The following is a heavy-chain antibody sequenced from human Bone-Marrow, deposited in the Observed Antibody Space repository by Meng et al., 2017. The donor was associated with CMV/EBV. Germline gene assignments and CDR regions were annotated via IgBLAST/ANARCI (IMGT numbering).Heavy chain of an antibody. D-gene: IGHD5-18*01. J-gene: IGHJ4*02. Sequence: SDTLSLTCTVPGGSISSSNYYWGWIRQPPGKGLEWIGTIHYSGSSYHTTSLKSRVAISVDTSKNQFSLKLNSVTATDTAVYYCARLKSREYSYGHFDYWGQGTLVTVSS. CDR1: GGSISSSNYY. CDR3: ARLKSREYSYGHFDY. CDR2: IHYSGSS. V-gene: IGHV4-39*01.